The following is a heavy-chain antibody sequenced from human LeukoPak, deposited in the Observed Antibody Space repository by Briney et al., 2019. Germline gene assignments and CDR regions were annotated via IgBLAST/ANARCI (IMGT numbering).Heavy chain of an antibody. CDR3: ARLVVGATTRFSWYFDY. V-gene: IGHV4-39*01. Sequence: SETLSLTCTVSGDSISSSTYYWGWIRQPPGKGLEWIGSIYYSGSTYYNPSLKSRITISVGTSKNQFSLKLSSVTAADTAVYYCARLVVGATTRFSWYFDYWGQGTLVTVSS. CDR2: IYYSGST. J-gene: IGHJ4*02. CDR1: GDSISSSTYY. D-gene: IGHD1-26*01.